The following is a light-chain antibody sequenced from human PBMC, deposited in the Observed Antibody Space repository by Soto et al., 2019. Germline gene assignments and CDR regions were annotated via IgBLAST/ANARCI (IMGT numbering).Light chain of an antibody. CDR1: SSNIGAGYD. CDR2: DNS. V-gene: IGLV1-40*01. J-gene: IGLJ1*01. CDR3: QSYDRSLSGSRV. Sequence: QSVLTQPPSVSGAPGQRVTISCTGSSSNIGAGYDVHWYQQPPGTAPKLLIYDNSNRPSGVPDRFSGSKSGTSASLAITGLQAEDEADYYCQSYDRSLSGSRVFVTGTKVTVL.